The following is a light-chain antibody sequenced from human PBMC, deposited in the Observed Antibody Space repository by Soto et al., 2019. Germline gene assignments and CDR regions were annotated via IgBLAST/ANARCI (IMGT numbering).Light chain of an antibody. Sequence: EIVLTQSPGTLSLSPGESPTLSCRASQSVSSSSLAWYQQKPGQAPRLLVYGASGRATGIPDRFSGSGSGTHFTLTISRLEPEDFAVYYCQQYGSSPWTFGQGTKVEIK. V-gene: IGKV3-20*01. CDR3: QQYGSSPWT. CDR1: QSVSSSS. CDR2: GAS. J-gene: IGKJ1*01.